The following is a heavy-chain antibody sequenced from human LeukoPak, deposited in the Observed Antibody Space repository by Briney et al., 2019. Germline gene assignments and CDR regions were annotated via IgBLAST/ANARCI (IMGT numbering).Heavy chain of an antibody. CDR3: ARDIPLHYVWGSYRPFDY. Sequence: SETLSLTCTVSGGSISSSSYYWGWIRQPPGKGLEWIGSIYYSGSTYYNPSLKSRVTISVDTSKNQFSLKLSSVTAADTAVYYCARDIPLHYVWGSYRPFDYWGQGTLVTVSS. V-gene: IGHV4-39*07. J-gene: IGHJ4*02. D-gene: IGHD3-16*02. CDR1: GGSISSSSYY. CDR2: IYYSGST.